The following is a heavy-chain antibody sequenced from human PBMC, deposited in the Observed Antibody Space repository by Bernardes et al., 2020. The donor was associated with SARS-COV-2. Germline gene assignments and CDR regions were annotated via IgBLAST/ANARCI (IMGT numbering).Heavy chain of an antibody. J-gene: IGHJ5*02. D-gene: IGHD3-22*01. CDR1: GGSISSGGYS. CDR3: VRSGGSYFDSSNLNWFDP. V-gene: IGHV4-30-2*01. CDR2: IYPGGAT. Sequence: SETLSLTCAVSGGSISSGGYSWNWLLQPPGKGLEWIGYIYPGGATYYNPSLRSRVSMSVDRSNNQFSLKLSSVTAADTAVYYCVRSGGSYFDSSNLNWFDPWGQGTLVTVSS.